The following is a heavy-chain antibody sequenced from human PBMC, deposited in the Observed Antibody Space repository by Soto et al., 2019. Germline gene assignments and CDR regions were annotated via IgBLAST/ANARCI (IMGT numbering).Heavy chain of an antibody. CDR1: GXTXXXYA. CDR3: VPYXXXAGTRYFQH. Sequence: EVQLLESGGGLVQPGGSLRLSCAASGXTXXXYAMSWVRQXPGKGLEWVSAVGTGGTAYYADSVKGRFTISRDNSKNTLYLQMNSLRAEDTAVYYCVPYXXXAGTRYFQHWGQGTLVTVSS. J-gene: IGHJ1*01. D-gene: IGHD6-13*01. V-gene: IGHV3-23*01. CDR2: VGTGGTA.